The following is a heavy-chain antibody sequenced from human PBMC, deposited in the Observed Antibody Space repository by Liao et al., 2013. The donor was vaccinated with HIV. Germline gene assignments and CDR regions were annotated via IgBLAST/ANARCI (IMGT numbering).Heavy chain of an antibody. D-gene: IGHD4-23*01. CDR1: GGSISTYY. CDR2: IYYTGDT. Sequence: QVQLRESGPRLVKPSETLSLTCTVSGGSISTYYWSWVRQSPGRGLEWIGYIYYTGDTNRNPSLKSRVTMSVDTSKNQFSMMLKYVTAADTAVYYCARRSTVVTPDAFDIWGQGTMVTVSS. CDR3: ARRSTVVTPDAFDI. V-gene: IGHV4-59*08. J-gene: IGHJ3*02.